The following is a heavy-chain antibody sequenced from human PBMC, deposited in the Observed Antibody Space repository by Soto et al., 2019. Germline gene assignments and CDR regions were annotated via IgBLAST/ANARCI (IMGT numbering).Heavy chain of an antibody. J-gene: IGHJ4*02. CDR3: ARDPYSSGWYGRYFDY. Sequence: LRLSCAASGFTFSSYSMNWVRQAPGKGLEWVSSISSSSSYIYYADSVKGRFTISRDNAKNSLYLQMNSLRAEDTAVYYCARDPYSSGWYGRYFDYWGQGTLVTVSS. CDR1: GFTFSSYS. CDR2: ISSSSSYI. V-gene: IGHV3-21*01. D-gene: IGHD6-19*01.